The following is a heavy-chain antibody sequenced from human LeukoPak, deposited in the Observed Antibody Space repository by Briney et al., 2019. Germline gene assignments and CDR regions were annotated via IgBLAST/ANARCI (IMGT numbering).Heavy chain of an antibody. J-gene: IGHJ4*02. CDR1: GFTFRSYW. CDR2: ISNSGGST. D-gene: IGHD4-17*01. V-gene: IGHV3-23*01. Sequence: PGGSLRLSCAASGFTFRSYWMSWVRQAPGKGLEWVSAISNSGGSTYYADSVKGRFTISRDNSKNTLYLQMNSLRAEDTAVYYCAKVLALYGDYDYWGQGTLVTVSS. CDR3: AKVLALYGDYDY.